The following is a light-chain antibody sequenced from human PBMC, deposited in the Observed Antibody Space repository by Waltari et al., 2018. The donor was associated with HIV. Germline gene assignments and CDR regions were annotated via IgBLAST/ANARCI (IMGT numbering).Light chain of an antibody. CDR3: AGWDESLSGVI. CDR1: SPTMGTNN. J-gene: IGLJ2*01. Sequence: QSVLTQPPSTSGTPGQKVNISCSGSSPTMGTNNVYWYQKLPGTAPKLLIYKNDQRPSGVPDRFSGSKSGASASLAIIGLRSGDEGDYYCAGWDESLSGVIFGGGTKLSVL. V-gene: IGLV1-47*01. CDR2: KND.